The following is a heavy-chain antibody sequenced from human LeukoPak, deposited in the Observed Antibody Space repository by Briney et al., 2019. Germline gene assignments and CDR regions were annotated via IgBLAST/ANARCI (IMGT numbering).Heavy chain of an antibody. V-gene: IGHV4-34*01. CDR2: INHSGST. J-gene: IGHJ5*02. Sequence: SETLSLTCAVYGGSFSGYYWSWIRQPPGKGLEWTGEINHSGSTNYNPSLKSRVTISGDTSKNQFSLKLSSVTAADTAVYYCARVKAAAGTRSGFDPWGQGTLVTVSS. D-gene: IGHD6-13*01. CDR3: ARVKAAAGTRSGFDP. CDR1: GGSFSGYY.